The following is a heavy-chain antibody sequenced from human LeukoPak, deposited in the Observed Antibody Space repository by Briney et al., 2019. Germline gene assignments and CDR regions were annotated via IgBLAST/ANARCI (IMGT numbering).Heavy chain of an antibody. V-gene: IGHV1-69*13. D-gene: IGHD3-3*01. CDR2: IIPIFGTA. Sequence: SVKVSCKASGGTFSSYAISWVRQAPGQGLEWMGGIIPIFGTANYAQKFQGRVTITADESTSTAYMELSSLRSEDTAVYYCARVRSSFAEGYYYYGMDVWGQGTTVTVSS. J-gene: IGHJ6*02. CDR3: ARVRSSFAEGYYYYGMDV. CDR1: GGTFSSYA.